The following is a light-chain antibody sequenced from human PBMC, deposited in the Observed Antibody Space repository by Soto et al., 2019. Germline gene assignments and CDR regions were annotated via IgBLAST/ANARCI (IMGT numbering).Light chain of an antibody. CDR1: QSVSRF. CDR2: GSS. V-gene: IGKV3-11*01. J-gene: IGKJ5*01. Sequence: EIVLTQSPATLSLSPGERATLSCRASQSVSRFFAWYQQRPGQAPRLLIYGSSNRATGIPARFSGSGSGTDFTLTISSLAPEDSAVYYCHQRSDWPITFGQGTRLEI. CDR3: HQRSDWPIT.